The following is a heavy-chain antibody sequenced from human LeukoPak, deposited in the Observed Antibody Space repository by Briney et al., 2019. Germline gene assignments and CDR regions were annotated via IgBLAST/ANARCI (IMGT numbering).Heavy chain of an antibody. D-gene: IGHD2-2*01. CDR3: ARESVGYCSSTSCSTGFDP. J-gene: IGHJ5*02. V-gene: IGHV1-8*01. Sequence: GASVKVSCKASGYTFTSYDINWVRQATGQGLEWMGWMNPNSGNTGYAQKFQGRVTITADESTSTAYMELSSLRSEDTAVYYCARESVGYCSSTSCSTGFDPWGQGTLVTVSS. CDR2: MNPNSGNT. CDR1: GYTFTSYD.